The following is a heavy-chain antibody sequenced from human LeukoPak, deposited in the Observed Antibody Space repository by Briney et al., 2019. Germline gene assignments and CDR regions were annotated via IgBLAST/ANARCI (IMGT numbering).Heavy chain of an antibody. V-gene: IGHV1-18*01. J-gene: IGHJ5*02. Sequence: ASVKVSCKASGYTFTSYGISWVRQAPGQGLEWMGWISAYNGNTNYAQKLQSRVTMTTDTSTSTAYMELSRLRSDDTAVYYCARDPIQYCSSTSCKYNWFDPWGQGTLVTVSS. CDR2: ISAYNGNT. CDR1: GYTFTSYG. CDR3: ARDPIQYCSSTSCKYNWFDP. D-gene: IGHD2-2*01.